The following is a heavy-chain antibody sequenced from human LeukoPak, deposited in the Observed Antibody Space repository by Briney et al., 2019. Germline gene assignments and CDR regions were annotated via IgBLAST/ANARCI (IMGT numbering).Heavy chain of an antibody. D-gene: IGHD2-15*01. Sequence: PSETLSLTCTVSGGSISSSSYYWGWIRQPPGKGLEWIGSIYYSGSTYYNPSLKSRVTISADTSKNQFSLKLSSVTAADTAVYYCASHDSSNWFDPWGQGTLVTVSS. CDR3: ASHDSSNWFDP. CDR2: IYYSGST. V-gene: IGHV4-39*01. J-gene: IGHJ5*02. CDR1: GGSISSSSYY.